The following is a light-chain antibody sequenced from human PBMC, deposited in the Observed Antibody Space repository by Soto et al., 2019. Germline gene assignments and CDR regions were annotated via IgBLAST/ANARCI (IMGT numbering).Light chain of an antibody. CDR2: EVS. CDR3: SSFTTSSTWV. CDR1: NSDVGSSKY. V-gene: IGLV2-14*01. Sequence: QSALTQPASVSGSPGQSITISCTGTNSDVGSSKYVSWYQQYPGKAPKLMIYEVSNRPSGVSNRFSGSKSGDTASLTISGLQAVDEADYYCSSFTTSSTWVFGGGTKLTVL. J-gene: IGLJ3*02.